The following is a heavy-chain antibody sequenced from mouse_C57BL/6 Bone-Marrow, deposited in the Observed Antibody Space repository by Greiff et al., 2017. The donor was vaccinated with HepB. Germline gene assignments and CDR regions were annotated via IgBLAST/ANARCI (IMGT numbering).Heavy chain of an antibody. CDR3: ARISNYLFAY. CDR1: GYAFSSSW. V-gene: IGHV1-82*01. Sequence: QVQLKQSGPELVKPGASVKIPCKASGYAFSSSWMNWVKQRPGKGLEWNGRIYPGDGDTNYNGKFKGKATLTADKSSSTAYMQLSSLTSEDSAVYFCARISNYLFAYWGQGTLVTVSA. J-gene: IGHJ3*01. D-gene: IGHD2-5*01. CDR2: IYPGDGDT.